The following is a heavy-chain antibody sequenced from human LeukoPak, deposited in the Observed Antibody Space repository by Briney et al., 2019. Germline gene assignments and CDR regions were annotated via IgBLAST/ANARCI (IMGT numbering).Heavy chain of an antibody. V-gene: IGHV4-34*01. CDR1: GGSFSDYY. CDR2: IDHSGST. J-gene: IGHJ6*03. D-gene: IGHD1-26*01. CDR3: ARREMGPTFYYYYYMDV. Sequence: SETLSLTCAVYGGSFSDYYWIWIRQSPGKGLEWIGEIDHSGSTNYNPSLKSRVTISVDSSKNQFSLKLSSVTAADTAVYYCARREMGPTFYYYYYMDVWGKGTTVTVSS.